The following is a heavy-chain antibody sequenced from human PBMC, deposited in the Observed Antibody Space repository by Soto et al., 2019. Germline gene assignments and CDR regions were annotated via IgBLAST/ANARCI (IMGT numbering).Heavy chain of an antibody. CDR1: GFTFSSYS. CDR2: ISSSSSYI. Sequence: PGGSLRLSCAASGFTFSSYSMNWVRQAPGKGLEWVSSISSSSSYIYYADSVKGRFTISRDNAKNSLYLQMNSLRAEDTAVYYCARVRGYSGYDYYYYGMDVWGKGTTVTVSS. CDR3: ARVRGYSGYDYYYYGMDV. V-gene: IGHV3-21*01. D-gene: IGHD5-12*01. J-gene: IGHJ6*04.